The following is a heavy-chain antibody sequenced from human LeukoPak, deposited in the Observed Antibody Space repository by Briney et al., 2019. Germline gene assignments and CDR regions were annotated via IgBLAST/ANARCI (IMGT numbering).Heavy chain of an antibody. CDR3: ARDLGVMVRAFDI. CDR2: IYSSGST. Sequence: SETLSLTCSVSGGSISSYYWSWIRQPPGKGLEWIGYIYSSGSTNYNPSLKSRVTISIDTSKNQFSLKLSSVTAADTAVYYCARDLGVMVRAFDIWGQGTMVTVSS. J-gene: IGHJ3*02. V-gene: IGHV4-59*01. D-gene: IGHD5-18*01. CDR1: GGSISSYY.